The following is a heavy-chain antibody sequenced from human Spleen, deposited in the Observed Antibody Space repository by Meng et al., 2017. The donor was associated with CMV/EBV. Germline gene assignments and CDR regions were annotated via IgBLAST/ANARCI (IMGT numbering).Heavy chain of an antibody. V-gene: IGHV3-23*01. CDR2: IGGSGGRP. Sequence: GGSLRLSCAASRFTFSNYAMSWVRQAPGKGLEWVSAIGGSGGRPFYADSVKGRFTISRDNSKNTLYLQMNSLRAEDTAAYYCAKGGTGWYLGDYYYGMDVWGQGTTVTVSS. CDR3: AKGGTGWYLGDYYYGMDV. J-gene: IGHJ6*02. D-gene: IGHD6-19*01. CDR1: RFTFSNYA.